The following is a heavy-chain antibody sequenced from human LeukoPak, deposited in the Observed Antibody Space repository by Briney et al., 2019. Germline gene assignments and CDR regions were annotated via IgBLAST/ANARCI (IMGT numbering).Heavy chain of an antibody. D-gene: IGHD3-10*01. CDR3: ARTALLWFGELLTGWFDP. CDR2: IIPIFGTA. V-gene: IGHV1-69*01. J-gene: IGHJ5*02. CDR1: GGTFSSYA. Sequence: WASVKVSCKASGGTFSSYAISWVRQAPGQGLEWMGGIIPIFGTANYAQKFQGRVTITADESTSTAYMELSSLRSADTAVYYCARTALLWFGELLTGWFDPWGQGTLVTVSS.